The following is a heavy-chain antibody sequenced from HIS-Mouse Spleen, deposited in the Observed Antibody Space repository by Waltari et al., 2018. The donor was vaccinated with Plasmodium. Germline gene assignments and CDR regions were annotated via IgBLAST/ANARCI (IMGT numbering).Heavy chain of an antibody. D-gene: IGHD6-19*01. CDR2: ISPYNGNT. V-gene: IGHV1-18*01. J-gene: IGHJ3*02. CDR1: GYTFPHYG. Sequence: QVQLVHCGAGVKKPRASGRVSCKGSGYTFPHYGIRWVRQAPGQGLEWMGWISPYNGNTHYAQKLQGRVTMTTDTSTSTAYMELRSLRSDDTAVYYCARGSAGDAFDIWGQGTMVTVSS. CDR3: ARGSAGDAFDI.